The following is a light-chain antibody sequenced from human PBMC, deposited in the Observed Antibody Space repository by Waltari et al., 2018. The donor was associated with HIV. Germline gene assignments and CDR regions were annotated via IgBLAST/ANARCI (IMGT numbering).Light chain of an antibody. CDR2: GAL. CDR1: QNINSY. Sequence: DIQITQSPSSLSAYVGARVTISCRSSQNINSYLNWYQQKAGRAPKLLIYGALNLHTWAPRRFSARGSGTDFTLTITSLQPEDFATYFCQQSYNVPVTFGGGTKVEV. V-gene: IGKV1-39*01. CDR3: QQSYNVPVT. J-gene: IGKJ4*01.